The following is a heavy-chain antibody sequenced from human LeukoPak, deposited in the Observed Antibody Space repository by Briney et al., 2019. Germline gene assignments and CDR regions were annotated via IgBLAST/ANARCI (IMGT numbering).Heavy chain of an antibody. Sequence: PGGSLRLSCAASGFTFSSYAMSWVRQAPGKGLEWVSAIRDSGGSTYYADSVKGRFTISRDNSKNTLYLQMNSLRAEDTAVYYCAKAAGLLGTGYYFDYWGQGTLVTVSS. D-gene: IGHD7-27*01. J-gene: IGHJ4*02. CDR1: GFTFSSYA. V-gene: IGHV3-23*01. CDR2: IRDSGGST. CDR3: AKAAGLLGTGYYFDY.